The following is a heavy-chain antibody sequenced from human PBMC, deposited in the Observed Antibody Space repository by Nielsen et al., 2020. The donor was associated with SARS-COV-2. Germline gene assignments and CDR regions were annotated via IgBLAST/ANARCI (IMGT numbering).Heavy chain of an antibody. V-gene: IGHV3-7*03. D-gene: IGHD6-19*01. CDR1: GFTFSSYW. CDR2: IKQDGSEK. Sequence: GESLKISCAASGFTFSSYWMSWVRQAPGKGLEWVANIKQDGSEKYYVDSVKGRFTISRDNAKNSLYLQMNSLRAEGTAVYYCARLHKQWLVLGYYFDYWGQGTLVTVSS. CDR3: ARLHKQWLVLGYYFDY. J-gene: IGHJ4*02.